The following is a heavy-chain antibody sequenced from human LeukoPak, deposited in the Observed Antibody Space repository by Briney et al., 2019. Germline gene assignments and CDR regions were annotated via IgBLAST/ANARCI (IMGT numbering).Heavy chain of an antibody. Sequence: GGSLRLSCAASGFTFDDYAMHWVRQAPGKGLEGVSLISWDGGSTYYADSVKGRFTISRDNSKNSLYLQMNSLRAEDTALYYCAKDSGLSGLLPDYWGQGTLVTVSS. CDR2: ISWDGGST. J-gene: IGHJ4*02. V-gene: IGHV3-43D*04. CDR1: GFTFDDYA. D-gene: IGHD2-15*01. CDR3: AKDSGLSGLLPDY.